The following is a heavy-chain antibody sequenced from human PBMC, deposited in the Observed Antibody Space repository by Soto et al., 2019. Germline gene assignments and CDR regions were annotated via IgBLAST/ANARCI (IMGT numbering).Heavy chain of an antibody. J-gene: IGHJ5*02. CDR3: ARGRGRYSSGWSWFDP. Sequence: SETLSLTCGVSGGTIRSPDWWTWVRQPPGKGLEWIGEIFQSGSTNYTPSLESRVTISVDKPKNQFSLTLTSVTAADTAVYFCARGRGRYSSGWSWFDPWGQGILVTVYS. D-gene: IGHD6-19*01. CDR2: IFQSGST. CDR1: GGTIRSPDW. V-gene: IGHV4-4*02.